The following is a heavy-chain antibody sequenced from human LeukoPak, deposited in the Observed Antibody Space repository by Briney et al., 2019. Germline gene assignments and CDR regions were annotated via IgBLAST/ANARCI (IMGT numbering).Heavy chain of an antibody. CDR2: FDPEDGET. CDR1: GYTLTELS. CDR3: ATGGGYCSSTSCSALRY. J-gene: IGHJ4*02. Sequence: GASVKVSCKVSGYTLTELSMHWVRQAPGKGREWMGGFDPEDGETIYAQKFQGRVTMTEDTSTETAYMELSSLRSEDTAVYYCATGGGYCSSTSCSALRYWGQGTLVTVSS. D-gene: IGHD2-2*01. V-gene: IGHV1-24*01.